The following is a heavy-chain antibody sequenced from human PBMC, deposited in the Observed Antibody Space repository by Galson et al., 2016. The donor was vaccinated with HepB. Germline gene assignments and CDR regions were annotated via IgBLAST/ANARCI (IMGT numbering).Heavy chain of an antibody. CDR2: ISYTGSKE. Sequence: SLRLSCAASRFNFSSFAMHWVRQAPGKGLEWVAEISYTGSKEKYADSVKGRFTIFRDNSKNTLYLQMTSLRADDTAAYYCARPIHSILSVTGQRDGDYWGQGTLVTVSS. D-gene: IGHD6-19*01. CDR1: RFNFSSFA. CDR3: ARPIHSILSVTGQRDGDY. V-gene: IGHV3-30-3*01. J-gene: IGHJ4*02.